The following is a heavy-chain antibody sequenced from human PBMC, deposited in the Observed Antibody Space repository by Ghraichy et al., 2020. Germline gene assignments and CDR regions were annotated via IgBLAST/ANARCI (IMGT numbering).Heavy chain of an antibody. D-gene: IGHD3-3*01. CDR3: ARDFAWSFQN. CDR1: GFKFNDYS. Sequence: GESLNISCEASGFKFNDYSMNWVRQAPGKGLEWISYISRDRSSYAKSVKGRFTMSRDNAKSSVYLQMNSLRDDDTGVYFCARDFAWSFQNWGQGTLVSVSS. CDR2: ISRDRSS. J-gene: IGHJ1*01. V-gene: IGHV3-48*02.